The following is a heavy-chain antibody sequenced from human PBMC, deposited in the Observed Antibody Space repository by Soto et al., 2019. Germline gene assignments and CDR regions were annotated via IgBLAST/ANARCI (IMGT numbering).Heavy chain of an antibody. V-gene: IGHV6-1*01. CDR3: ARVSYYYDSSGYYPNYYYYGMDV. CDR1: GDSVSSNSAA. Sequence: SQTLSLTCAISGDSVSSNSAARNWIRQSPSRGLEWLGRTYYRSKWYNDYAVSVKSRITINPDTSKNQFSLQLNSVTPEDTAVYYCARVSYYYDSSGYYPNYYYYGMDVWGQGTTVTVSS. J-gene: IGHJ6*02. CDR2: TYYRSKWYN. D-gene: IGHD3-22*01.